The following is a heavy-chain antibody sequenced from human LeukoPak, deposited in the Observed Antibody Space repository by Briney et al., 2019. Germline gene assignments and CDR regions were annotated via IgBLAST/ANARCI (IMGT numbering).Heavy chain of an antibody. CDR1: GFTFSSYG. Sequence: GGSLRLSCAASGFTFSSYGMHWVRQAPGKGLEWVAVISYDGSNKYYADSVKGRFTISRDNSKNTLYLQMNSLRAEDTAVYYCAKERVTAWEMDGFDYWGQGTLVTVSS. CDR3: AKERVTAWEMDGFDY. V-gene: IGHV3-30*18. D-gene: IGHD5-18*01. J-gene: IGHJ4*02. CDR2: ISYDGSNK.